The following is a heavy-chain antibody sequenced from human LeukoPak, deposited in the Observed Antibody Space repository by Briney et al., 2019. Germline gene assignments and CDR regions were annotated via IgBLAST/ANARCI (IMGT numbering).Heavy chain of an antibody. CDR1: GYTFIKYA. Sequence: ASVKVSCKASGYTFIKYAMNWVRQAPGQGLEWMGWINTNTGNPTYAQGFTGRFVFSLDTSVSTAYLQISSLKAEDTAVYYCARVSRALAAFFDYWGQGTLVTVSS. V-gene: IGHV7-4-1*02. CDR2: INTNTGNP. J-gene: IGHJ4*02. D-gene: IGHD6-6*01. CDR3: ARVSRALAAFFDY.